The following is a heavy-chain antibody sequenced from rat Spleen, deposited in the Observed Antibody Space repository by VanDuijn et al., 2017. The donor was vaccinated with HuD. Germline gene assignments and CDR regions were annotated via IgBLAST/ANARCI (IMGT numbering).Heavy chain of an antibody. Sequence: EVQLVESGGGLVQPGRSLKLSCAASGFTFSDYAMAWVRQAPKKGLEWVATISSGGGGTYYPDSVKGRFTISRDNAKSTLYLQMDSLRSEDTATYYCARRTRVSHWYFDFWGPGTMVTVSS. D-gene: IGHD1-4*01. CDR1: GFTFSDYA. CDR2: ISSGGGGT. CDR3: ARRTRVSHWYFDF. J-gene: IGHJ1*01. V-gene: IGHV5-17*01.